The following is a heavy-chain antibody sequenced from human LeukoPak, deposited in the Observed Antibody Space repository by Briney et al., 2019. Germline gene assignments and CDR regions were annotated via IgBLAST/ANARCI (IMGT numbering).Heavy chain of an antibody. Sequence: SETLSLTCAVYGGSFSGYYWSWIRQPPGKGLEWIGEINHSGSTNYSPSLKSRVAISVDTSKNQCSLKLTSVTAADTAVYYCARDPCSRSSCPLRYWGQGTQVTVSS. CDR3: ARDPCSRSSCPLRY. V-gene: IGHV4-34*01. CDR2: INHSGST. D-gene: IGHD6-13*01. CDR1: GGSFSGYY. J-gene: IGHJ4*02.